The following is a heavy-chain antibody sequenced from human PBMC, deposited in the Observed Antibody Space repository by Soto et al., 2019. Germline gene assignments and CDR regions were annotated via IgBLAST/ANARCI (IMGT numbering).Heavy chain of an antibody. D-gene: IGHD6-13*01. J-gene: IGHJ4*02. CDR3: ARLNRYSSSWYRGLDY. Sequence: PSETLSLTCAVYGGSFSGYYWSWIRQPPGKGLEWIGEINHSGSTNYNPSLKSRVTISVDTSKNQFSLKLSSVTAADTAVYYCARLNRYSSSWYRGLDYWGQGTLVTVSS. CDR1: GGSFSGYY. V-gene: IGHV4-34*01. CDR2: INHSGST.